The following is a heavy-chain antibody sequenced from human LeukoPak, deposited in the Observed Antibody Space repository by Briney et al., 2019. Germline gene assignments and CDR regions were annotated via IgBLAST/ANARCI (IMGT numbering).Heavy chain of an antibody. J-gene: IGHJ5*02. Sequence: ASVKVSCKASGYTFTSYAMHWVRQAPGQRLEWMGWINAGNGNTKYSQKFQGRVTITRDTSASTAYMELSSLRSEDTAVYYCARDGDVDTAMVTNWFDPWAREPWSPSPQ. V-gene: IGHV1-3*01. CDR3: ARDGDVDTAMVTNWFDP. CDR1: GYTFTSYA. CDR2: INAGNGNT. D-gene: IGHD5-18*01.